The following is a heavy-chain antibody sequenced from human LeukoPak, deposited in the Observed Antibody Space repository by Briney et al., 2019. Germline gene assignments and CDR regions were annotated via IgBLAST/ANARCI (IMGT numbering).Heavy chain of an antibody. CDR3: ARHRKSSGWYAGYFDL. D-gene: IGHD6-19*01. Sequence: SETLSLTCTVSGDSISSGSYYWGWIRQPPGKELEWIATIYYSGSTYYNPSPKSRITISVDTSKNQFSLRLSSVTAADTAVYYCARHRKSSGWYAGYFDLWGRGTLVTVSS. J-gene: IGHJ2*01. V-gene: IGHV4-39*01. CDR1: GDSISSGSYY. CDR2: IYYSGST.